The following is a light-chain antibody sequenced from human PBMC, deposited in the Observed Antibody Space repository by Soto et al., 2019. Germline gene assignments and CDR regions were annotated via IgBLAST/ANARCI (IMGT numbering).Light chain of an antibody. CDR3: QQYSSSLYT. CDR1: QSVSRNS. J-gene: IGKJ2*01. V-gene: IGKV3-20*01. Sequence: EIVLTQSPGTLSLSPGERVTLSCRASQSVSRNSLAWYQHKPGQAPRLLIYGASSRATGIPDRFSGSGSGTDFCLTISRLEPEDSAVCYCQQYSSSLYTFGQGTKLEIK. CDR2: GAS.